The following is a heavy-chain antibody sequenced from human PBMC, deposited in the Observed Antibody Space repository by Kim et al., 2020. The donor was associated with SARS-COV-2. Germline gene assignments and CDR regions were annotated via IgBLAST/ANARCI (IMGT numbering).Heavy chain of an antibody. Sequence: SETLSLTCTVSGGSISSGGYYWSWIRQHPGKGLEWIGYIYYSGSTYYNPSLKSRVTISVDTSKNQFSLKLSSVTAADTAVYYCARDWNYYDSSGYYENWFDPWGQGTLVTVSS. D-gene: IGHD3-22*01. CDR3: ARDWNYYDSSGYYENWFDP. CDR1: GGSISSGGYY. J-gene: IGHJ5*02. CDR2: IYYSGST. V-gene: IGHV4-31*03.